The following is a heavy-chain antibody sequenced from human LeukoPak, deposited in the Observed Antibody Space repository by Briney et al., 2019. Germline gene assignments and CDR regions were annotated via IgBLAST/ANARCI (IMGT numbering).Heavy chain of an antibody. Sequence: GGSLRLSCAASGFTFSSYAMSWVRQAPGKGLEWVSAISGSGGSTYYADSVKGRFTISRDNSKNTLYLQMNSLRAEDTAVYYCAKDLVLGGSPESIDYWGQGTLVTVSS. CDR2: ISGSGGST. J-gene: IGHJ4*02. V-gene: IGHV3-23*01. D-gene: IGHD1-26*01. CDR1: GFTFSSYA. CDR3: AKDLVLGGSPESIDY.